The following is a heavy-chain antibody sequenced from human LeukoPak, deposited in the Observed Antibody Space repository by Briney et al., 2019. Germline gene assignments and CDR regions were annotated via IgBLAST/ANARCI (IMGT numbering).Heavy chain of an antibody. CDR2: INPSGGST. V-gene: IGHV1-46*01. Sequence: ASVKVSCKASGYTFTSYYMHWVRQAPGQGLEWMGIINPSGGSTSYAQKFQGRVTMTRDTSTSTVYMELSSLRSEDTAVYYCASSTGKYSSTSCCVEGWFDPWGQGTLVTVSS. CDR1: GYTFTSYY. J-gene: IGHJ5*02. D-gene: IGHD2-2*01. CDR3: ASSTGKYSSTSCCVEGWFDP.